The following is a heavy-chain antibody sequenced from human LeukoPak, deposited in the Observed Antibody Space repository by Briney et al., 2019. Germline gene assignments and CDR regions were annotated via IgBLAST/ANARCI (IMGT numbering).Heavy chain of an antibody. J-gene: IGHJ6*02. CDR3: AREDVTTFPYYYGMDV. CDR1: GFTFCSYN. V-gene: IGHV3-21*01. Sequence: GGSLRLSCAASGFTFCSYNMNWVRQAPGKGLEWVSSISASSSYIYYADSLKGRFTISRDNAKNSLYLQMNSLRAEDTAVYYCAREDVTTFPYYYGMDVWGQGTTVTVSS. CDR2: ISASSSYI. D-gene: IGHD4-17*01.